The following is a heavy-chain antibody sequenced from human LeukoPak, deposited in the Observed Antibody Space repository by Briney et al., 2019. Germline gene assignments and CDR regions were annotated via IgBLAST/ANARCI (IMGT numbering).Heavy chain of an antibody. D-gene: IGHD1-26*01. V-gene: IGHV3-30*02. Sequence: GGSLRLSCGASGFVFDDYDMHWVRQAPGRGLEWVAFIRSDGYHTYYTDSVKGRFIITRDNFKNTLYLQMNSLRLEDMAVYYCAKPSGSGVDYWGRGTRVTVSS. CDR2: IRSDGYHT. J-gene: IGHJ4*02. CDR3: AKPSGSGVDY. CDR1: GFVFDDYD.